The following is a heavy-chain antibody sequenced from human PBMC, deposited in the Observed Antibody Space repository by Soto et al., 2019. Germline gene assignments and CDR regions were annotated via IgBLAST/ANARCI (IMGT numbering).Heavy chain of an antibody. Sequence: GGSLRLSCAASGFTFSYYYMNWIRQAPGEGLEWLSYISTGGSAIYYADSVRGRFTISRDNAKNSLYLQMNSLRAEDTAVYYCARGPLAATDVAQPGFDYWGQGTTVTVSS. CDR2: ISTGGSAI. CDR3: ARGPLAATDVAQPGFDY. CDR1: GFTFSYYY. D-gene: IGHD6-25*01. J-gene: IGHJ4*03. V-gene: IGHV3-11*01.